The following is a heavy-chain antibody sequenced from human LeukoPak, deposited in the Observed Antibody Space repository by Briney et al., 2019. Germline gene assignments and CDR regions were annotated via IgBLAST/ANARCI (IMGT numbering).Heavy chain of an antibody. Sequence: ASVKVSCKASGYTFTSYGITWVRQAPGQGLEWMRWISAYNGNTNYAQKVQGRVSMTTDTSTSTAYMELRSLRSDDTAVYYCVKTYYYDSSGYSADAFDIWGQGTMVTVSS. CDR2: ISAYNGNT. CDR3: VKTYYYDSSGYSADAFDI. V-gene: IGHV1-18*01. D-gene: IGHD3-22*01. CDR1: GYTFTSYG. J-gene: IGHJ3*02.